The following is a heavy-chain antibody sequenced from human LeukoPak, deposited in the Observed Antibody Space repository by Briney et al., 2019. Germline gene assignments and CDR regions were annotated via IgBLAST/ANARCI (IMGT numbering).Heavy chain of an antibody. Sequence: SQTLSLTCAVSGGSISSGDYSWNWIRQPPGKGLEWIGYIYHTGHTFYNPSLKSRVTMSVDRSNNQFSLRLTSVTAADTAVYNCARGFFLRENPGSWFDPWGKGTLVTVS. CDR1: GGSISSGDYS. V-gene: IGHV4-30-2*01. J-gene: IGHJ5*02. CDR2: IYHTGHT. CDR3: ARGFFLRENPGSWFDP. D-gene: IGHD3-10*01.